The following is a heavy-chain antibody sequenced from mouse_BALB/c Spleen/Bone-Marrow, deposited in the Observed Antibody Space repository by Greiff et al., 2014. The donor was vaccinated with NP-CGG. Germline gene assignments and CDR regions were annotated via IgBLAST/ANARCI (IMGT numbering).Heavy chain of an antibody. D-gene: IGHD2-10*02. Sequence: LVEPGPSVKISCKASGYSFTGYYMHWVKQSHGKSLEWIGEINPYNGGTSYNQKFKGKATLTVDTSSSTAFMELHSLTSEDSLVYYCARQLYGNYAYWGQGTLVTVSA. CDR3: ARQLYGNYAY. V-gene: IGHV1S30*02. CDR2: INPYNGGT. CDR1: GYSFTGYY. J-gene: IGHJ3*01.